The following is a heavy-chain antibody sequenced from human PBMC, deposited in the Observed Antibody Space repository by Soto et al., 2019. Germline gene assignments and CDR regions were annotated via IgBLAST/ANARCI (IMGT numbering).Heavy chain of an antibody. CDR2: ICYNGNT. V-gene: IGHV4-59*01. J-gene: IGHJ4*01. Sequence: PSETLSLTCTVSGAVIEDDCWTWIRQAPGQGLEWLGNICYNGNTKYSPSLQGRVIITRDVSKNQFFLSLTSVTASDTAVYYCARAPSSNLVCDKWGQGALVTVSS. CDR1: GAVIEDDC. CDR3: ARAPSSNLVCDK. D-gene: IGHD4-4*01.